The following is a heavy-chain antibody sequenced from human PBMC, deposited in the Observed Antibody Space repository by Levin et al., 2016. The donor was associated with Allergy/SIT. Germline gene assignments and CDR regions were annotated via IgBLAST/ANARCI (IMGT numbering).Heavy chain of an antibody. J-gene: IGHJ4*02. Sequence: VRQAPGKGLEWVAFIRYDGSNKYYADSVKGRFTISRDNSKNTLYLQMNSLRAEDTAVYYCAKPHRMCPNRYCSSTSCYGPCYFDYWGQGTLVTVSS. CDR3: AKPHRMCPNRYCSSTSCYGPCYFDY. V-gene: IGHV3-30*02. CDR2: IRYDGSNK. D-gene: IGHD2-2*01.